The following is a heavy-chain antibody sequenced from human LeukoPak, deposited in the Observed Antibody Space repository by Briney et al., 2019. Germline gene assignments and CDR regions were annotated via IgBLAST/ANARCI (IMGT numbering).Heavy chain of an antibody. CDR3: ARVYYDFWSGYPSTFYYYYYMDV. D-gene: IGHD3-3*01. J-gene: IGHJ6*03. V-gene: IGHV4-59*11. Sequence: SETLSLTCTVSGGSLSSHYWSWIRQPPGKGLEGVGYIYYRGSTNYNPSLTCRVTISVDTSKNQFSLQLSSVTAADTAVYYCARVYYDFWSGYPSTFYYYYYMDVWGKGTTVTVSS. CDR1: GGSLSSHY. CDR2: IYYRGST.